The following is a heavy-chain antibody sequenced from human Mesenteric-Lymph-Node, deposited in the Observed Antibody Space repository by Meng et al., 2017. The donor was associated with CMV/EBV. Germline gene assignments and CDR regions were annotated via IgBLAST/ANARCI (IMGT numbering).Heavy chain of an antibody. V-gene: IGHV1-2*02. J-gene: IGHJ6*02. CDR3: ARQKGHSYGSYGMEV. Sequence: ASVKVSCKASGYTFTGYFIHWVRQAPGQGLEWMGWINPNSGVTNYAQKFQGRVTVTRDTSISTAYMELSSLRSDDTALYYCARQKGHSYGSYGMEVWGQGTTVTVSS. D-gene: IGHD5-18*01. CDR1: GYTFTGYF. CDR2: INPNSGVT.